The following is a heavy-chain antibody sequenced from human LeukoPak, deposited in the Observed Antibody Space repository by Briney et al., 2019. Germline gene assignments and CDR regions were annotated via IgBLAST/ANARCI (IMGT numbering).Heavy chain of an antibody. V-gene: IGHV3-48*01. CDR1: GFTFSSYS. J-gene: IGHJ4*02. CDR3: ARDYYGSGSYYTYIDY. Sequence: GGSLRLSCAASGFTFSSYSMNWVRQAPGKGLEWVSYISSSSSTIYYADSVKGRFTISRDNAKNSLYLQMNSLRAEDTAVYYCARDYYGSGSYYTYIDYWGQGTLVTVSS. D-gene: IGHD3-10*01. CDR2: ISSSSSTI.